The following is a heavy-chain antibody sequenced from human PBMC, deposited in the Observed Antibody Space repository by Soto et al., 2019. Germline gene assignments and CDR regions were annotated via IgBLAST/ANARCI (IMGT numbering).Heavy chain of an antibody. CDR3: ASSMIVVVPHLDY. V-gene: IGHV3-30-3*01. D-gene: IGHD3-22*01. CDR2: ISYDGSNK. CDR1: GFTFSSYA. Sequence: GGSLRLSCAASGFTFSSYAMHWVRQAPGKGLEWVAVISYDGSNKYYADSVKGRFTISRDNSKNTLYLQMNSLRAEDTAVYYCASSMIVVVPHLDYWGQGTLVTVSS. J-gene: IGHJ4*02.